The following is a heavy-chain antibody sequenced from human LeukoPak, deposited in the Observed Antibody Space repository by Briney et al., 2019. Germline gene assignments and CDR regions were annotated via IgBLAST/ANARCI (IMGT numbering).Heavy chain of an antibody. CDR3: AKDRRSVADGFDY. J-gene: IGHJ4*02. CDR2: ISSSSSYI. V-gene: IGHV3-21*04. Sequence: PGGSLRLSCAGSGFTFSSYSMNWVRQAPGKGLEWVSSISSSSSYIYYADSVKGRFTISRDNSKNTLYLQMNSLRAEDTAVYYCAKDRRSVADGFDYWGQGTLVTVSS. CDR1: GFTFSSYS. D-gene: IGHD6-19*01.